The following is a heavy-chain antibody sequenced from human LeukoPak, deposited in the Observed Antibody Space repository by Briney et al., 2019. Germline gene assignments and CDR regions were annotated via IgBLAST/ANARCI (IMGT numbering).Heavy chain of an antibody. D-gene: IGHD2-21*02. CDR3: ARDIVGIYCGGDCSPAFDI. J-gene: IGHJ3*02. CDR2: ISSSSSYI. CDR1: GFTFSSYS. V-gene: IGHV3-21*01. Sequence: GGSLRLSCAASGFTFSSYSMNWVRQALGKGVEWVSSISSSSSYIYYADSVKGRFTISRNNAKNSLYLQMNSLRAEYTAVYYCARDIVGIYCGGDCSPAFDIWGQGTMVTVSS.